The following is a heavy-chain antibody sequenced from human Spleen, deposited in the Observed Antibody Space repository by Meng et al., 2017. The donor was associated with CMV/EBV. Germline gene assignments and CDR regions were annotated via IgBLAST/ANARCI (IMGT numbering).Heavy chain of an antibody. J-gene: IGHJ6*02. D-gene: IGHD1-7*01. CDR3: ARDRGTGTVYYYFGMDV. Sequence: GGSLRLSCAASGFTLSNFNMNWVRQAPGKGLECVAVTSYDGSNKYYADAVKGRFIISRDNSKNTLYLEMNNLRDEDTAVYYCARDRGTGTVYYYFGMDVWGQGTTVTVSS. V-gene: IGHV3-30*03. CDR2: TSYDGSNK. CDR1: GFTLSNFN.